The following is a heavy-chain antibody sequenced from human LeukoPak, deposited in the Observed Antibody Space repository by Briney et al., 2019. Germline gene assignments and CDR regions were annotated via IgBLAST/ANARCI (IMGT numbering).Heavy chain of an antibody. J-gene: IGHJ4*02. D-gene: IGHD2-8*01. V-gene: IGHV3-30*18. CDR1: GLTFSSHG. Sequence: PGRSLRLSCAASGLTFSSHGMHWVRQAPGKGLEWVALMSYDGSNTYYADSVKGRFTISRDNSKNTLYLQMNSLRAEDTAVYYCAKDGHCTNGVCYGYLDYWGQGTLVTVSS. CDR2: MSYDGSNT. CDR3: AKDGHCTNGVCYGYLDY.